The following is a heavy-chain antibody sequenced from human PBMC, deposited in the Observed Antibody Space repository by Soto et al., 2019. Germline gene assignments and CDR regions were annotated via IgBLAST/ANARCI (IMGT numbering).Heavy chain of an antibody. J-gene: IGHJ4*02. CDR3: ARATGADKEAY. D-gene: IGHD3-10*01. V-gene: IGHV3-7*04. Sequence: EVQLVESGGGLVQPGGSLRLSCAASGFTFSSYWMSWVRQAPGKGLEWVANIKEDGSERYYVDSVKGRSTISRDNAKNSIYLKMNSLRAEDTAVYYCARATGADKEAYWGQGTLVTVSS. CDR2: IKEDGSER. CDR1: GFTFSSYW.